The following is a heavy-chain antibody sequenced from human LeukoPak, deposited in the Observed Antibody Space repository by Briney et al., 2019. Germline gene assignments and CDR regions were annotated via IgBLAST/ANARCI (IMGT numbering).Heavy chain of an antibody. CDR2: INHSGST. V-gene: IGHV4-34*01. CDR3: VRGISDCSGGSCYSPYAFDI. D-gene: IGHD2-15*01. CDR1: GGSFSGYY. Sequence: KPSETLSLTCAVYGGSFSGYYWSWIRQPPGKGLEWIGEINHSGSTKYNPSLKSRVTISVDTSKIQFSLKLSSVTAADTAVYYCVRGISDCSGGSCYSPYAFDIWGQGTMVTVSS. J-gene: IGHJ3*02.